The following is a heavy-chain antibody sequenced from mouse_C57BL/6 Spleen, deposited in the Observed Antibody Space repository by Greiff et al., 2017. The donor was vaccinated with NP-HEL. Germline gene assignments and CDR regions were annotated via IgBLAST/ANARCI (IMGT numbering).Heavy chain of an antibody. J-gene: IGHJ1*03. V-gene: IGHV1-54*01. Sequence: VQLQQSGAELVRPGTSVKVSCKASGYAFTNYLIEWVKQRPGQGLEWIGVINPGSGGTNYNEKFKGKATLTADKSSSTAYMQLSSLTSEDSAVYFCAREGYGNYEYFDVWGTGTTVTVSS. D-gene: IGHD2-10*02. CDR2: INPGSGGT. CDR1: GYAFTNYL. CDR3: AREGYGNYEYFDV.